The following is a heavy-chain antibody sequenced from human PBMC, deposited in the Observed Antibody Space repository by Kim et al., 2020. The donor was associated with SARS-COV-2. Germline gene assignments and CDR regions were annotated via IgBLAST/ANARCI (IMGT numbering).Heavy chain of an antibody. CDR2: IWYDGSNK. J-gene: IGHJ6*02. CDR3: ARDSGAAADTYSPHYYYYGMDV. V-gene: IGHV3-33*08. CDR1: GFTFSSYG. D-gene: IGHD6-13*01. Sequence: GGSLRLSCAASGFTFSSYGMHWVRQAPGKGLEWVAVIWYDGSNKYYADSVKGRFTISRDNSKNTLYLQMNSLRAEDTAVYYCARDSGAAADTYSPHYYYYGMDVWGQGTTVTVSS.